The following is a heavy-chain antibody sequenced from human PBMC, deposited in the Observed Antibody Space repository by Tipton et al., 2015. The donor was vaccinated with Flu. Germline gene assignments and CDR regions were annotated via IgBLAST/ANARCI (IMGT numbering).Heavy chain of an antibody. CDR2: IYYSGNT. CDR3: ARDGFITMIVVVTPGPFDI. Sequence: TLSLTCTVSGGSISSSSYYWGWIRQPPGKGLEWIGSIYYSGNTYYNPSLKSRVTISVDTSKNQFSLKLSSVTAADTAVYYCARDGFITMIVVVTPGPFDIWGQGTMVTVSS. D-gene: IGHD3-22*01. CDR1: GGSISSSSYY. V-gene: IGHV4-39*07. J-gene: IGHJ3*02.